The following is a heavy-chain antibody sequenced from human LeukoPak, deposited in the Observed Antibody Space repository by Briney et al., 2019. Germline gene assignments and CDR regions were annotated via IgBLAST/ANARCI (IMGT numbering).Heavy chain of an antibody. CDR2: IYYRGTT. Sequence: SETLSLTCTVSGGSISNSRYYWGWIRQSPGKGLEWIGTIYYRGTTHYNPSLKSRVSISVDTSKNQFSLKLSSVTAADTAVYYCARITSGGDLDYWGQGTLVTVSS. V-gene: IGHV4-39*01. J-gene: IGHJ4*02. CDR3: ARITSGGDLDY. CDR1: GGSISNSRYY. D-gene: IGHD2-21*01.